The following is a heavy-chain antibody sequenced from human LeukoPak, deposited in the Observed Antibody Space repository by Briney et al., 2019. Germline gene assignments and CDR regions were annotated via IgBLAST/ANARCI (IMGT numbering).Heavy chain of an antibody. D-gene: IGHD6-6*01. CDR1: GGSISSGGYY. CDR2: IYYSGST. V-gene: IGHV4-61*08. J-gene: IGHJ4*02. Sequence: PSETLSLTCTVSGGSISSGGYYWSWIRQHPGKGLEWIGYIYYSGSTYYNPSLKSRVTISVDTSKNQFSLKLSSVTAADTAVYYCARDPSSSGGGDYWGQGTLVTVSS. CDR3: ARDPSSSGGGDY.